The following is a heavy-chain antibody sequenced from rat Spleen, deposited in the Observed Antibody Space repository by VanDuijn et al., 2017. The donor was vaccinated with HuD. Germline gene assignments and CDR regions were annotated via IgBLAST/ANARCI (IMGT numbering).Heavy chain of an antibody. D-gene: IGHD5-1*01. J-gene: IGHJ2*01. CDR2: IWGDGST. CDR1: GFSLISNT. V-gene: IGHV2-1*01. CDR3: ARLGDY. Sequence: QVQLKESGPGLVQPSQTLSLTCTVSGFSLISNTVHWVRQPPGKGLEWMGGIWGDGSTDYNSVLKSRLSISRDTSKSQVFLKMNSLQTEDTAIYYCARLGDYWGQGVMVTVSS.